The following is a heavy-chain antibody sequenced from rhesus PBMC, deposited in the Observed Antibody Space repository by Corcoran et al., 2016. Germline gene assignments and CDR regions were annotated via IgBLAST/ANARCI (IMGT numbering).Heavy chain of an antibody. J-gene: IGHJ4*01. V-gene: IGHV3S5*01. Sequence: EVQLVETGGGLVQPGGSLKLSCAASGFTFSSYGMSWVRKVPGKGLEWVLSINSGGGSTYYADSVKGRFTISRDNSKNTLSLQMNSLRAEDTAVYYCAKGWDTVTTIDYWGQGVLVTVSS. CDR1: GFTFSSYG. CDR3: AKGWDTVTTIDY. D-gene: IGHD4-23*01. CDR2: INSGGGST.